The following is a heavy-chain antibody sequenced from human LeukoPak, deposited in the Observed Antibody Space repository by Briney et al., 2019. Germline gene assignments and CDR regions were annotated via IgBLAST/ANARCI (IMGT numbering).Heavy chain of an antibody. CDR2: ISGNSDRT. Sequence: GGSLRLSCAGSGFSFDNYAMTWVRQAPGKGLEWVSSISGNSDRTYYADSVKGRFAIFRDNSKSTVTLQMNSLRAEDTAVYSCAKGHGDYVPAEYLQHWGQGTLVTVSS. V-gene: IGHV3-23*01. J-gene: IGHJ1*01. CDR3: AKGHGDYVPAEYLQH. D-gene: IGHD4-17*01. CDR1: GFSFDNYA.